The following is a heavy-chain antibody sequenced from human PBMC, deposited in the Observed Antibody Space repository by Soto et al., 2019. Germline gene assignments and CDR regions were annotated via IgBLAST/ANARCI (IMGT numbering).Heavy chain of an antibody. V-gene: IGHV1-18*01. CDR2: ISPKSGSI. CDR3: VKDRDSNSWPSRDV. Sequence: ASVKVSCKTSGYTFTRNGISWVRQAPGQGLEWMGWISPKSGSIKYAQKFQGRVIMTTDTSTSTAYMEVRSLRSDDTAVYYCVKDRDSNSWPSRDVWGPGATVTVSS. J-gene: IGHJ6*02. D-gene: IGHD3-22*01. CDR1: GYTFTRNG.